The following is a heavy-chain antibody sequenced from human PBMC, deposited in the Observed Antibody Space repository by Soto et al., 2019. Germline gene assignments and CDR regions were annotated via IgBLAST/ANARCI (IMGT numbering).Heavy chain of an antibody. J-gene: IGHJ4*02. V-gene: IGHV1-18*04. D-gene: IGHD6-13*01. CDR2: ISAYNGNT. CDR1: GYTFTSYG. CDR3: ARDNYSSSWNPFDY. Sequence: ASVKVSCKASGYTFTSYGISWVRQAPGQGLEWMGWISAYNGNTNYAQKLQGRVTMTTDTSTSTAYMELRSLRSDDTAVYYCARDNYSSSWNPFDYWGQGTLVTVSS.